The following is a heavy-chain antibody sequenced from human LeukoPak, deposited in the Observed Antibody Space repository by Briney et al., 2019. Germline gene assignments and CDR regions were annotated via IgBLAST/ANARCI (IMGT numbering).Heavy chain of an antibody. V-gene: IGHV1-2*02. J-gene: IGHJ3*02. D-gene: IGHD3-3*01. CDR2: INPNSGGT. CDR3: ARPLSYDFWSGIYAFDI. CDR1: GYTFTGYY. Sequence: ASVKVSCKASGYTFTGYYMHWLRQAPGQGLEWMGWINPNSGGTNYAQKFQGRVTMTRDTSISTAYIELSRLRSDDTAVYYCARPLSYDFWSGIYAFDIWGQGTMVTVSS.